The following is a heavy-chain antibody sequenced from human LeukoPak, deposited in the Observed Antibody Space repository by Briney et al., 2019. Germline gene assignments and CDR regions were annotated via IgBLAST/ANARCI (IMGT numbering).Heavy chain of an antibody. D-gene: IGHD2-15*01. CDR2: IYYSGST. J-gene: IGHJ4*02. CDR3: AQTYCSGGSCVDY. CDR1: GGSISSSSYY. V-gene: IGHV4-39*01. Sequence: PSETLSLTCTVSGGSISSSSYYWGWIRQPSGKGLEWIGSIYYSGSTYYNPSLKSRVTISVDTSKNQFSLKLSSVTAADTAVYYCAQTYCSGGSCVDYWGQGTLVTVSS.